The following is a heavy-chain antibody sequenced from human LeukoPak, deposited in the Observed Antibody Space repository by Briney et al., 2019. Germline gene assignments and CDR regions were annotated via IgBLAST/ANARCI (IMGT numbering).Heavy chain of an antibody. CDR2: IYHSGST. D-gene: IGHD6-13*01. V-gene: IGHV4-39*07. CDR1: GGSISSGSYY. CDR3: ARVGAAAGTLYYYYYMDV. J-gene: IGHJ6*03. Sequence: SETLSLTCTVSGGSISSGSYYWSWIRQPAGKGLEWIGSIYHSGSTYYNPSLKSRVTISVDTSKNQFSLKLSSVTAADTAVYYCARVGAAAGTLYYYYYMDVWGKGTTVTVSS.